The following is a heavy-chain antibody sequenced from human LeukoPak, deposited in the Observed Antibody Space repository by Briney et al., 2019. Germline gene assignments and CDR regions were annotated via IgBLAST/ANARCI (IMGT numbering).Heavy chain of an antibody. V-gene: IGHV4-61*01. CDR2: IYYSGST. J-gene: IGHJ5*02. D-gene: IGHD4-17*01. CDR1: GGSVSSGSYY. Sequence: PSETLSLTCTVSGGSVSSGSYYWSWIRQPPGKGLEWIGYIYYSGSTNYNPSLKSRVTISVDTSKNQFSLKLSSVTAADTAVYYCARGRSTVTTWYQLAHWFDPWGQGTLVTVSS. CDR3: ARGRSTVTTWYQLAHWFDP.